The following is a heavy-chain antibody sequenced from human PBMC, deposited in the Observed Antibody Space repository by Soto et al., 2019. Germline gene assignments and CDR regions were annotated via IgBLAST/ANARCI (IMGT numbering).Heavy chain of an antibody. D-gene: IGHD2-2*01. J-gene: IGHJ4*02. V-gene: IGHV3-53*01. Sequence: WLSMRLSCAASGFTVSSNYISWVRQAPGKGLEWVSVIYSGGSTYYADSVKGRFTISRDNSKNTLYLQMNSLRAEDTAVYYCAKVGDIVVVTDHPTSAYWGKGTMVTAP. CDR3: AKVGDIVVVTDHPTSAY. CDR1: GFTVSSNY. CDR2: IYSGGST.